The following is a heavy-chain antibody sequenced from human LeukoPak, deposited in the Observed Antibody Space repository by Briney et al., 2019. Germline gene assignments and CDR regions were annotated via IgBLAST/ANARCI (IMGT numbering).Heavy chain of an antibody. J-gene: IGHJ4*02. Sequence: GSLXXXCAASGFTVSSNYMSWVRQAPGKGLEWVSVIYSGGSTYYADSVKGRFTISRDNSKNTLYLQMNSLRAEDTAVYYCARDRGGSCYYWGQGTLVTVSS. CDR3: ARDRGGSCYY. V-gene: IGHV3-66*01. D-gene: IGHD2-15*01. CDR1: GFTVSSNY. CDR2: IYSGGST.